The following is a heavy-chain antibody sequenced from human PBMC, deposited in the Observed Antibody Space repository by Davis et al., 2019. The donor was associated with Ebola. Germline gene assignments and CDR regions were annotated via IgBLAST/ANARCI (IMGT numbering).Heavy chain of an antibody. D-gene: IGHD2-15*01. CDR2: INSDGSST. CDR3: EGEPYFSGESCYDY. J-gene: IGHJ4*02. CDR1: GFTFSSYW. V-gene: IGHV3-74*01. Sequence: HTGGSLRLSCAASGFTFSSYWMHWVRQAPGKGLVWVSRINSDGSSTSYADSVKGRFTTSRDNAKNTLYLQMNSLRAEDTAVYYCEGEPYFSGESCYDYLGQGTLVTVSS.